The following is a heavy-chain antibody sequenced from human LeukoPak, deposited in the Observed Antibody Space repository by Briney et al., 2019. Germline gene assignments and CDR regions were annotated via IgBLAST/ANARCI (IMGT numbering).Heavy chain of an antibody. CDR3: VMTAGRAAATDH. V-gene: IGHV3-30*02. CDR2: MRYDGSNK. J-gene: IGHJ1*01. CDR1: GFTFSSYG. Sequence: PGGSLRLSCAASGFTFSSYGMHWVRQAPGKGLEWVAFMRYDGSNKYYADSVKGRFTISRDNSKNTLYLQMNSLRVDDTATYYCVMTAGRAAATDHWGQGALVTVSS.